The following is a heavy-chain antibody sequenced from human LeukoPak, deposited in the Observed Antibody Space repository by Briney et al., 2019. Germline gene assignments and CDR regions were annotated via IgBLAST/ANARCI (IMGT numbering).Heavy chain of an antibody. V-gene: IGHV3-21*01. J-gene: IGHJ3*02. CDR3: ARAYSSPAGGGAFDI. CDR1: GFTFSTYS. Sequence: GGSLRLSCAASGFTFSTYSMNWVRQAPGKGLEWVSSISSSSSYIYYADSVKGRFTISRDNAKNSLYLQMNSLRAEDTAVYYCARAYSSPAGGGAFDIWGQGTMVTVSS. CDR2: ISSSSSYI. D-gene: IGHD6-13*01.